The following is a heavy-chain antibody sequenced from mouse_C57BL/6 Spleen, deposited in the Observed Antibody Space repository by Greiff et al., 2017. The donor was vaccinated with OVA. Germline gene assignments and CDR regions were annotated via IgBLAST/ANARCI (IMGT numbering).Heavy chain of an antibody. J-gene: IGHJ3*01. CDR1: GFSLSTSGMG. V-gene: IGHV8-12*01. CDR2: IYWDDDK. Sequence: QVTLKECGPGILQSSQTLSLTCSFSGFSLSTSGMGVSWIRQPSGKGLEWLAHIYWDDDKRYNPSLKSRLTISKDTSRNQVFLKITSVDTADTATYYCARSKGTPFAYWGQGTLVTVSA. CDR3: ARSKGTPFAY. D-gene: IGHD1-3*01.